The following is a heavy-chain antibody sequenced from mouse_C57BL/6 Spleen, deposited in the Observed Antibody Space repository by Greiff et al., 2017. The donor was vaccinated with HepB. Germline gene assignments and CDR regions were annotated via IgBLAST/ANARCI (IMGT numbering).Heavy chain of an antibody. CDR3: ARRDDYYYFDY. CDR2: INPSTGGT. D-gene: IGHD2-4*01. J-gene: IGHJ2*01. Sequence: VHVKQSGPELVKPGASVKISCKASGYSFTGYYMNWVKQSPEKSLEWIGEINPSTGGTTYNQKFKAKATLTVDKSSSTAYMQLKSLTSEDSAVYYCARRDDYYYFDYWGQGTTLTVSS. CDR1: GYSFTGYY. V-gene: IGHV1-42*01.